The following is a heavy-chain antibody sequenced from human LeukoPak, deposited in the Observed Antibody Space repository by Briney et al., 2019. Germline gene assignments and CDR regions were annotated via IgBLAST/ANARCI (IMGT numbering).Heavy chain of an antibody. V-gene: IGHV4-38-2*02. D-gene: IGHD1-7*01. CDR1: GYSISSGYY. CDR2: IYHSGST. CDR3: ARVGTVTAGVDY. J-gene: IGHJ4*02. Sequence: SETLSLTCTVSGYSISSGYYWGWIRQPPGKGLEWIGSIYHSGSTYYNPSLKSRVTISVDTSKNQFSLKLSSVTAADTAVYYCARVGTVTAGVDYWGQGTLVTVSS.